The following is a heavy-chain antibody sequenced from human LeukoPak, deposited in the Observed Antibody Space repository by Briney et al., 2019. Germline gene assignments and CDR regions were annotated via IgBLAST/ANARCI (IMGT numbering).Heavy chain of an antibody. CDR2: ISGSGGST. V-gene: IGHV3-23*01. CDR3: AKIRNTDSSGPY. D-gene: IGHD3-22*01. J-gene: IGHJ4*02. CDR1: GFIFSSYN. Sequence: PGGSLRLPCAASGFIFSSYNMNWVRQAPGKGLEWVSAISGSGGSTYYADSVKGRFTISRDNSKNTLYLQMNSLRAEDTAVYYCAKIRNTDSSGPYWGQGTLVTVSS.